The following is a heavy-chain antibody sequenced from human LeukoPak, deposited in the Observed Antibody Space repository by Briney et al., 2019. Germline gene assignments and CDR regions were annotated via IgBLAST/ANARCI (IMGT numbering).Heavy chain of an antibody. D-gene: IGHD3-22*01. CDR1: GGSFGSFF. CDR2: INQSGTT. CDR3: ARGLVIVGVFDY. J-gene: IGHJ4*02. V-gene: IGHV4-34*01. Sequence: SETLSLTCAVSGGSFGSFFWSWVRQPPGKGLEWIGEINQSGTTNFNPALKSRVTVSIDTSKGQFSLNMTSVTAADTGVYYCARGLVIVGVFDYWGQGTLATVSS.